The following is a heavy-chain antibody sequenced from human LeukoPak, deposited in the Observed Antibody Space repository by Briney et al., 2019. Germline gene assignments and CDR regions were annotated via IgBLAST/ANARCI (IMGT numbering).Heavy chain of an antibody. Sequence: GGSLRLSCTASGFTFGDYAMSWFRQAPGRGLEWVGFIRSKAYGGTTEYAASVKGRFTISRDDSKSIAYLQMNSLKTEDTAVYYCTRVKDGLGMDVWGQGTTVTVSS. D-gene: IGHD2-15*01. J-gene: IGHJ6*02. V-gene: IGHV3-49*03. CDR1: GFTFGDYA. CDR3: TRVKDGLGMDV. CDR2: IRSKAYGGTT.